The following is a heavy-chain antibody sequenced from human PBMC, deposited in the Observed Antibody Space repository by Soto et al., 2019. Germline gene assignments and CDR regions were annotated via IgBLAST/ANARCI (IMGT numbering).Heavy chain of an antibody. D-gene: IGHD2-15*01. CDR1: GFTFDDCA. V-gene: IGHV3-9*01. CDR2: ISWNSGNI. Sequence: EVQLVESGGGLVQPGRSLRLSCGASGFTFDDCAMHWVRQAPGKGLEWVSGISWNSGNIGYADSVKGRFTISRDNAKDSLYLQMNSLRAEDTALYYCAQERMSGGRRFYFDSWGQGTLVTVSS. J-gene: IGHJ4*02. CDR3: AQERMSGGRRFYFDS.